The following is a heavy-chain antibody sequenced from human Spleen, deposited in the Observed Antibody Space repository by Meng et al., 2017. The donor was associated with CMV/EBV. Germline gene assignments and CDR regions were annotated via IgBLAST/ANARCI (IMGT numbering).Heavy chain of an antibody. D-gene: IGHD3-16*01. CDR1: GGSFSGYS. V-gene: IGHV4-34*01. CDR3: AAIHLGGY. CDR2: INHSGST. Sequence: SETLSLTCAVYGGSFSGYSWSWIRQPPGKGLEWSGEINHSGSTNYTPSLKSRVSISVDTSKNQFSLKLTSVTAADTAVYYCAAIHLGGYWGQGTLVTVSS. J-gene: IGHJ4*02.